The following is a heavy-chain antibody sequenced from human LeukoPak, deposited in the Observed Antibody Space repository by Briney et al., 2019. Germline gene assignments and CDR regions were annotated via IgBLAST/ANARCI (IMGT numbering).Heavy chain of an antibody. J-gene: IGHJ3*02. D-gene: IGHD1-26*01. V-gene: IGHV3-74*01. Sequence: GGSLRLSCEASGLTFSSYWVHWVRQAPGKGLVWVSPINSDGSSTSYADSVKGRFTISRDNAKNTLSLQMNSLRAEDTAVYYCARVGGSNAFDIWGQGTMVIVSS. CDR1: GLTFSSYW. CDR3: ARVGGSNAFDI. CDR2: INSDGSST.